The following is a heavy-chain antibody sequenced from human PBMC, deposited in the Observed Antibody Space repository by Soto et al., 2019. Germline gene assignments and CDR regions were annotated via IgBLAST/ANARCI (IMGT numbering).Heavy chain of an antibody. D-gene: IGHD1-26*01. CDR2: IYYSGST. J-gene: IGHJ4*02. Sequence: SETLSLTCTVSGGSISSSSYYWGWIRQPPGKGLEWIGSIYYSGSTYYNPSLKSRVTISVDTSKNQFSLKLSSVTAADTAVYYCARLIGAGSVDYWGQGTLVTVSS. CDR1: GGSISSSSYY. CDR3: ARLIGAGSVDY. V-gene: IGHV4-39*01.